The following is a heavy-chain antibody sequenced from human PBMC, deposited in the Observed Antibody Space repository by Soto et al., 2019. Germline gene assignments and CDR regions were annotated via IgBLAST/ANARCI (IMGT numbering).Heavy chain of an antibody. J-gene: IGHJ6*03. D-gene: IGHD6-13*01. CDR2: IKQDGSEK. Sequence: EVQLVESGGGLVQPGGSLRLSCAASGFTFSSYWMSWVRQAPGKGLEWVANIKQDGSEKYYVDSVKGRFTISRDNAKNSLYLQMNSLRAEDTTVYYCARGGIAADYYYYMDVWGKGTTVTDSS. CDR1: GFTFSSYW. V-gene: IGHV3-7*01. CDR3: ARGGIAADYYYYMDV.